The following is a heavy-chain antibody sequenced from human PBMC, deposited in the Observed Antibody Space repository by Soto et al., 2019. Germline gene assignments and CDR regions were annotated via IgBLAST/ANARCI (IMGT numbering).Heavy chain of an antibody. D-gene: IGHD3-10*01. J-gene: IGHJ4*02. Sequence: QVQLVQSGPEVKKPGSSVKVSCTASGGTFNSYTLNWVRQAPGQRPEWVGRVNPIVGMSTSASKFQGRVTLTADKSTNSAYMDLTVLKSEDTAVYYCATSYGSGSTHFDSWGQGTLVNVAS. CDR3: ATSYGSGSTHFDS. V-gene: IGHV1-69*02. CDR2: VNPIVGMS. CDR1: GGTFNSYT.